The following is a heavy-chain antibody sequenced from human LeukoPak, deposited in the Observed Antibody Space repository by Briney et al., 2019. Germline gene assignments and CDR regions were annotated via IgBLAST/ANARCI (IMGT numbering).Heavy chain of an antibody. CDR2: ISAYNGNT. CDR1: GGTFSSYA. J-gene: IGHJ6*02. CDR3: ARAGQWLVLYYYYGMDV. Sequence: ASVKVSCKASGGTFSSYAISWVRQAPGQGLEWMGWISAYNGNTNYAQKLQGRVTMTTDTSTSTAYMELRSLRSDDTAVYYCARAGQWLVLYYYYGMDVWGQGTTVTVSS. V-gene: IGHV1-18*01. D-gene: IGHD6-19*01.